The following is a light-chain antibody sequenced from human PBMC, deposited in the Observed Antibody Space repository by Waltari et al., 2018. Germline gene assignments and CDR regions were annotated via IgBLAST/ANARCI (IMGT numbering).Light chain of an antibody. CDR1: QSISRY. CDR2: AAL. CDR3: QQSYSTPRT. V-gene: IGKV1-39*01. J-gene: IGKJ1*01. Sequence: TITCRASQSISRYLSWYQQKPGKAPKLLISAALNLQSGAPSRFSGSGSGTDFTLTINSLQPEDFATYYCQQSYSTPRTFGQGTKVEIK.